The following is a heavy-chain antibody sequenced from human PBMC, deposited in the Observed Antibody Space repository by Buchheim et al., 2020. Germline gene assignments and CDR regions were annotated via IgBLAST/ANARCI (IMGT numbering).Heavy chain of an antibody. CDR3: ARTTYDFWTRHGMDV. J-gene: IGHJ6*02. CDR2: INHSGST. V-gene: IGHV4-34*01. CDR1: GGSFSGYY. Sequence: QVQLQQWGAGLLKPSETLSLTCAVYGGSFSGYYWSWIRQPPGKGLEWIGEINHSGSTNYNPSLKSRVTISVDTPKNQFSLKLSSVTAADTAVYYCARTTYDFWTRHGMDVWGQGTT. D-gene: IGHD3-3*01.